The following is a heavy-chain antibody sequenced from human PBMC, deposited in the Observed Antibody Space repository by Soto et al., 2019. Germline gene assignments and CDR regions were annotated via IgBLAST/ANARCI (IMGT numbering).Heavy chain of an antibody. V-gene: IGHV1-18*01. Sequence: QVHLVQSGAEVKKPGASVKVSCKGSGYIFTTYGITWVRQAPGQGLEWMGWISAHNGNTNYAQKLQGRVTVTRDTSTRTAHMRLRNLLSHDTPVYYCARGRYGDYWGQGALVTVSS. J-gene: IGHJ4*02. CDR2: ISAHNGNT. CDR3: ARGRYGDY. D-gene: IGHD1-1*01. CDR1: GYIFTTYG.